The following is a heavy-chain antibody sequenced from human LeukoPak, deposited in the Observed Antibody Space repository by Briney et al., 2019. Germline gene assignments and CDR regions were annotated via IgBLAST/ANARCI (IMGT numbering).Heavy chain of an antibody. CDR3: ARVLTGYLGY. CDR1: GFTFSNFG. D-gene: IGHD3-9*01. V-gene: IGHV3-30*03. Sequence: GRSLRLSCAASGFTFSNFGMHWVRQAPGKGLQWVALISYDGSNKYYADSVKGRFTISRDNSKNSLYLQMNSLRAEDTAVYYCARVLTGYLGYWGQGTLVTVSS. CDR2: ISYDGSNK. J-gene: IGHJ4*02.